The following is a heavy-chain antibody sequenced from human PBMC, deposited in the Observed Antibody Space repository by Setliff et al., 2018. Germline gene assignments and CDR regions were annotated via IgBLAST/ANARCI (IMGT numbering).Heavy chain of an antibody. V-gene: IGHV4-61*09. CDR2: IYTSWST. Sequence: SETLSLTCAVSGGSISNTFYYWTWIRQPAGKGLEWIGQIYTSWSTNYDPSLKSRVTISVDTSKNQFSLQLSSVTAADTAVYYCARMSGFLYIDVWGKGTTVTVSS. D-gene: IGHD3-3*01. CDR3: ARMSGFLYIDV. J-gene: IGHJ6*04. CDR1: GGSISNTFYY.